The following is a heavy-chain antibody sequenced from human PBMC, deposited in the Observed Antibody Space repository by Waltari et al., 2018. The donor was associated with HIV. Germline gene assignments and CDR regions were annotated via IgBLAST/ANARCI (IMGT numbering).Heavy chain of an antibody. CDR3: ATSNLAAAFLFDY. D-gene: IGHD6-13*01. CDR1: GFTFSSYG. V-gene: IGHV3-30*03. J-gene: IGHJ4*02. CDR2: ISYDGSNK. Sequence: QVQLVESGGGVVQPGRSLRLSCAASGFTFSSYGMHWVRQAPGKGLEWVAVISYDGSNKYYADSVKGRFTISRDNSKNTLYLQMNSLRAEDTAVYYCATSNLAAAFLFDYWGQGTLVTVSS.